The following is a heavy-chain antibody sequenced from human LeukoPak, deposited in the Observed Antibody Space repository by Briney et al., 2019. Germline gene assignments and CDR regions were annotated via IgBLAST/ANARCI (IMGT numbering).Heavy chain of an antibody. D-gene: IGHD6-6*01. J-gene: IGHJ6*03. V-gene: IGHV3-53*01. CDR1: GFTVSSNY. Sequence: PGGSLRLSCAASGFTVSSNYMSWVRQAPGKGLEWVSVSYSGGSTYYADSVKGRFTISRDNSKNTLYLQMNSLRAEDTAVYYCARDRGSIAALYYMDVWGKGTTVTVSS. CDR3: ARDRGSIAALYYMDV. CDR2: SYSGGST.